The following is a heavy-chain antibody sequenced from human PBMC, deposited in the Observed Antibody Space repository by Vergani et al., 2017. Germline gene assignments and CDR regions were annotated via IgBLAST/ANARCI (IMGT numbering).Heavy chain of an antibody. D-gene: IGHD3-9*01. J-gene: IGHJ5*02. CDR1: GFTFSSYS. CDR2: ISSSSSTI. Sequence: EVQLVESGGGLVQPGGSLRLSCAASGFTFSSYSMNWVRQAPGKGLEWVSYISSSSSTIYYADSVKGRFTMSRDNAKNSLYLQMNSLRAEDTAVYYCARDEGTVRYFDWLLSSXFDPWGQGTLVTVSS. V-gene: IGHV3-48*04. CDR3: ARDEGTVRYFDWLLSSXFDP.